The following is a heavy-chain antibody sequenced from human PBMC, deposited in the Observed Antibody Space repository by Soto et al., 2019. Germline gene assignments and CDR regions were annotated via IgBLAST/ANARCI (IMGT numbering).Heavy chain of an antibody. V-gene: IGHV1-69*01. CDR2: IIPIFGTA. CDR3: ARKEEAYYYCGMDV. CDR1: GGTFSSYA. J-gene: IGHJ6*02. Sequence: QVQLVQSGAEVKKPGSSVKVSCKASGGTFSSYAISWVRQAPGQGLEWMGGIIPIFGTANYAQKFQGRVTITADESTSTAYMELSSLRSEDTAVYYCARKEEAYYYCGMDVWGQGTTVTVSS.